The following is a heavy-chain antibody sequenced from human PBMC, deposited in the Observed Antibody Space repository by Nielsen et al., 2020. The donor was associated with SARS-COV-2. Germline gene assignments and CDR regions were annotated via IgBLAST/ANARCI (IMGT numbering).Heavy chain of an antibody. D-gene: IGHD3-22*01. CDR2: IYHSGST. CDR3: ASFADYDSSGYYSFDY. Sequence: SETLSLTSAVSGGSISSSNWWSWVRQPPGKGLEWIGEIYHSGSTNYNPSLKSRVTISVDKSKNQFSLKLSSVTAADTAVYYCASFADYDSSGYYSFDYWGQGTLVTVSS. V-gene: IGHV4-4*02. J-gene: IGHJ4*02. CDR1: GGSISSSNW.